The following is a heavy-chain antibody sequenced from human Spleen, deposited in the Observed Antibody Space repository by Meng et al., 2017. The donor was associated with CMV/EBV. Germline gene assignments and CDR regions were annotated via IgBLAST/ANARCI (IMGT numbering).Heavy chain of an antibody. CDR3: AGGRWYYFDL. J-gene: IGHJ2*01. Sequence: QVPLQQWGAGLLKPSETLSPPCAVYGGSISSYYWSWIRQPAGKGLEWIGRIYTSGSTNYNPSLKSRVTMSVDTSKNQFSLKLSSVTAADTAVYYCAGGRWYYFDLWGRGTLVTVSS. D-gene: IGHD2-15*01. CDR2: IYTSGST. CDR1: GGSISSYY. V-gene: IGHV4-59*10.